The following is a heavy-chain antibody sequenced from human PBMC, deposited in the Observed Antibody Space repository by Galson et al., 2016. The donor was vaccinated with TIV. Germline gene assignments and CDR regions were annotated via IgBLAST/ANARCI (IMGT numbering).Heavy chain of an antibody. Sequence: SLRLSCATSGLNFTYTWMTWVRQAPGKGLEWVGRIKSKRGGETVDYAAPVKGRFTISRDDSENTLSLRMDRLTTADTAGYFCAAVRSMTCYSLPRWGQGTLVTVSS. V-gene: IGHV3-15*01. CDR2: IKSKRGGETV. J-gene: IGHJ4*02. CDR3: AAVRSMTCYSLPR. CDR1: GLNFTYTW. D-gene: IGHD2-21*02.